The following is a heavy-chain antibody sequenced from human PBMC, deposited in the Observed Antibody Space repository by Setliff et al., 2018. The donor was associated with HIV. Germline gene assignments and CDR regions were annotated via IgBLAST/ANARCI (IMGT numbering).Heavy chain of an antibody. Sequence: PGGSLRLSCAASGFTFSSYPMSWVRQPPGKGLEWVAVISYDGSNKYYADSLKGRFTISRDNAKNSLYLQMNSLRAEDTAVYYCARAVHSGWYYFDYWGQGTLVTVSS. CDR2: ISYDGSNK. V-gene: IGHV3-30*04. CDR3: ARAVHSGWYYFDY. J-gene: IGHJ4*02. CDR1: GFTFSSYP. D-gene: IGHD6-19*01.